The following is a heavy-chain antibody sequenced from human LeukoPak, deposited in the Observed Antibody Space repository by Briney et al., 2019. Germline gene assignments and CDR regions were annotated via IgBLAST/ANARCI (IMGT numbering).Heavy chain of an antibody. Sequence: ASVKVSCKASGYTFTGYYMHWVRQAPGQGLEWMGWINPNSGGTNYAQKFQGRVTMTRDTSISTAYMELSRLGSDDTAVYYCARGTAADDAFDIWGQGTMVAVSS. V-gene: IGHV1-2*02. J-gene: IGHJ3*02. CDR1: GYTFTGYY. D-gene: IGHD6-13*01. CDR3: ARGTAADDAFDI. CDR2: INPNSGGT.